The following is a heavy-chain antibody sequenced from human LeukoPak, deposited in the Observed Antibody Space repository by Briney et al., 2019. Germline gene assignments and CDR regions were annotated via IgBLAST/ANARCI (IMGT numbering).Heavy chain of an antibody. Sequence: ASVKVSCKASGYTFTSYGISWVRQAPGQGLEWMGWISAYNGNTNYAQKLQGRVTMTTDTSTSTAYMELRSLRSDDTAVYYCARDHSSSGWYRDAFDIWGQGTMVTVSS. CDR3: ARDHSSSGWYRDAFDI. J-gene: IGHJ3*02. CDR1: GYTFTSYG. V-gene: IGHV1-18*01. CDR2: ISAYNGNT. D-gene: IGHD6-19*01.